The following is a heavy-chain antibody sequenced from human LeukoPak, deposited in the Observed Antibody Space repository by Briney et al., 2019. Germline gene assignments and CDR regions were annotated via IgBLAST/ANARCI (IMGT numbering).Heavy chain of an antibody. J-gene: IGHJ4*03. V-gene: IGHV1-69*04. CDR1: GGTFSSYA. Sequence: SVNVSCEASGGTFSSYAVSGVRQAPGKGVEWVGRRILIFGVANYAQKFQGRVTITADKSTTTAYIELSSLRSEDTAVYYCARTLGVGASDYSGHGALVTASS. CDR2: RILIFGVA. D-gene: IGHD1-26*01. CDR3: ARTLGVGASDY.